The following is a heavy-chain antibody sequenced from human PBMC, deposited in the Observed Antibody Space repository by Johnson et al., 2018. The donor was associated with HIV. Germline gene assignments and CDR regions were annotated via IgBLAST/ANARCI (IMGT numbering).Heavy chain of an antibody. CDR2: IKQDGSEK. Sequence: VQLVESGGGLVQRGGSLRLSCAASGFTFSSYWMTWVRQAPGKGLEWVANIKQDGSEKYYVDSVKGRFTISRDNSKNTLYLQMNSRRAEDTAVYYCARDRGGATSQAWGQGTMVTVSS. CDR3: ARDRGGATSQA. D-gene: IGHD3-16*01. J-gene: IGHJ3*01. V-gene: IGHV3-7*05. CDR1: GFTFSSYW.